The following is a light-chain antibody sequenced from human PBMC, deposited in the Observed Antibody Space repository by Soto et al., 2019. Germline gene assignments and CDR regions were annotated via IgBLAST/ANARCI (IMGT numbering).Light chain of an antibody. J-gene: IGKJ1*01. CDR2: GAS. V-gene: IGKV3-20*01. CDR1: QSVASGY. Sequence: ETVLTQSPGTLSLSAGERATLSCRASQSVASGYLVWYQQKPGQTPTVLIYGASTRAAGIPDRFSGSGSGTDFALTISRLEPEDFAVYYCQLYESSPTLGQGNKVEMK. CDR3: QLYESSPT.